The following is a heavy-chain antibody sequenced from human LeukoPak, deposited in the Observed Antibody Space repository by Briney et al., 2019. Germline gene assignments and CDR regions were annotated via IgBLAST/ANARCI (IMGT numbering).Heavy chain of an antibody. J-gene: IGHJ3*02. CDR1: GGTFSSYA. CDR3: ATLFWSGYDTPGAFDI. Sequence: GSSVKVSCKASGGTFSSYAISWVRQARGQGLEWMGGIIPIFGTANYAQKFQGRVTITTDESTSTAYMGLSSLRSEDTAVYYCATLFWSGYDTPGAFDIWGQGTVVTVSS. D-gene: IGHD3-3*01. V-gene: IGHV1-69*05. CDR2: IIPIFGTA.